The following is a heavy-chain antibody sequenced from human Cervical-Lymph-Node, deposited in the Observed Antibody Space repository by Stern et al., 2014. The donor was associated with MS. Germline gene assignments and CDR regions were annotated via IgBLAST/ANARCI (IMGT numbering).Heavy chain of an antibody. D-gene: IGHD3-16*01. J-gene: IGHJ4*02. CDR1: GDSVSSSSHY. V-gene: IGHV4-61*01. CDR3: ARDFGSLDH. Sequence: MQLVESGPGLVKPSETLSLTCTVSGDSVSSSSHYWSWIRQPPGRRLEWIGHIHSSGRTKYNPSLKSRLTISLDTSKNHFSLQLRPVTAADTAVYYCARDFGSLDHWGQGTLVTVSS. CDR2: IHSSGRT.